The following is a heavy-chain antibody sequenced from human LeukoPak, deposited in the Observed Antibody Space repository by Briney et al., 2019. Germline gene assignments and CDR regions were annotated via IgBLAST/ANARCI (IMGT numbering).Heavy chain of an antibody. CDR3: ARIGSSGWYQIPPRNYGMDV. CDR2: IYYSGST. J-gene: IGHJ6*02. V-gene: IGHV4-59*08. CDR1: GGSISSYY. D-gene: IGHD6-19*01. Sequence: SETLSLTCTVSGGSISSYYWSWIRQPPGKGLEWIGYIYYSGSTNYNPSLKSRVTISVDTSKNQFSLKLSSVTAADTAVYYCARIGSSGWYQIPPRNYGMDVWGQGTTVTVSS.